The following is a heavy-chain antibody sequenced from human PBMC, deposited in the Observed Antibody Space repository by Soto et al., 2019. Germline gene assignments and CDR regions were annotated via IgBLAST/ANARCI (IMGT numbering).Heavy chain of an antibody. J-gene: IGHJ3*02. D-gene: IGHD5-12*01. CDR1: GGSLSSDSYY. Sequence: PSETLSLTCSVSGGSLSSDSYYWSWIRQPPGKGLEWIGYIYYSGSTNYNPSLKSRVTISVDTSKNQFSLKLSSVTAADTAVYYCARRGSGYRDAFDIWGQGTMVTVSS. CDR3: ARRGSGYRDAFDI. CDR2: IYYSGST. V-gene: IGHV4-61*01.